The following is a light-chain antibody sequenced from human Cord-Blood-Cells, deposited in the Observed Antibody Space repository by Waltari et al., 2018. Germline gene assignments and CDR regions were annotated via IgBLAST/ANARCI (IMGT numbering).Light chain of an antibody. J-gene: IGLJ1*01. Sequence: QSVLTQPPSVSGAPGQRVTISCTGSSSNIGAGYDVHWYQHLPGTAPKLLIYGNRNRPSGVPDRFAGYKSGTSASLAITGLQAEDEADYYCQSYDSSLSGSYVFGTGTKVTVL. CDR2: GNR. V-gene: IGLV1-40*01. CDR3: QSYDSSLSGSYV. CDR1: SSNIGAGYD.